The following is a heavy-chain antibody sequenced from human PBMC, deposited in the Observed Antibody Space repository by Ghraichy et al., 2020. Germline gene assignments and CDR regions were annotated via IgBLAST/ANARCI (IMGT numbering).Heavy chain of an antibody. Sequence: ASVKVSCKASGYTFTSYGISWVRQAPGQGLEWMGWISAYNGNTNYAQKLQGRVTMTTDTSTSTAYMELRSLRSDDTAVYYCARDQWVGSSWQKTNYYYYGMDVWGQGTTVTVSS. CDR3: ARDQWVGSSWQKTNYYYYGMDV. CDR2: ISAYNGNT. J-gene: IGHJ6*02. V-gene: IGHV1-18*01. D-gene: IGHD6-13*01. CDR1: GYTFTSYG.